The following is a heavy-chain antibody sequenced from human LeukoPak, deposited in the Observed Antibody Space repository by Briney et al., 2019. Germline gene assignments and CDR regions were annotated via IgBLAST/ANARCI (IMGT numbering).Heavy chain of an antibody. CDR3: ASSPGSSWSSWFDP. V-gene: IGHV4-39*01. Sequence: PSETLSLTCTVSGGSISSSSYYWGWIRQPPGKGLEWIGSIYYSGSTYYNPSLKSRVTISVDTSKNQFSLKLSSVTAGDTAVYYCASSPGSSWSSWFDPWGQGTLVTVSS. J-gene: IGHJ5*02. CDR2: IYYSGST. D-gene: IGHD6-13*01. CDR1: GGSISSSSYY.